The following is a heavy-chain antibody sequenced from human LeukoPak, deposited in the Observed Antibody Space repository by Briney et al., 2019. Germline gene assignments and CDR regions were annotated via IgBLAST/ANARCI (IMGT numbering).Heavy chain of an antibody. Sequence: SQTLSLTCTVSGGSISSGGYYWSWIRQHPGKGLEWIGYIYYSGSTYYNPSLKSRVTISVDTSKNQFSLKLSSVTAADTAVYYCTREVPGIAAAGTFDYWGQGTLVTVSS. CDR3: TREVPGIAAAGTFDY. D-gene: IGHD6-13*01. V-gene: IGHV4-31*03. J-gene: IGHJ4*02. CDR2: IYYSGST. CDR1: GGSISSGGYY.